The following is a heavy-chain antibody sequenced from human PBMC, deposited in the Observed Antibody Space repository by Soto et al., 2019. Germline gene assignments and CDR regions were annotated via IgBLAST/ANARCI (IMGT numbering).Heavy chain of an antibody. CDR1: GFTFSSYS. Sequence: EVQLVESGGGLVQPGGSLRLSCAASGFTFSSYSMNWVRQAPGKGLEWVSYISISSTTIYYADSVKGRFTISRDDAKNSLYLQMNSLRDEDTSVYYCAKDNGIEGSFDPWGRGTLVTVSS. CDR3: AKDNGIEGSFDP. J-gene: IGHJ5*02. V-gene: IGHV3-48*02. CDR2: ISISSTTI.